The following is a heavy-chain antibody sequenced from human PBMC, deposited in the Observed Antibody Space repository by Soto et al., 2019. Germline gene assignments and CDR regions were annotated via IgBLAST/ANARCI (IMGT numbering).Heavy chain of an antibody. Sequence: QVQLQQWGAGLLKPSETLSLTCAVYGGSFSGYYWSWIRQPPGKGLEWIGEINHSGRTNYNPSLKSRVTLSVDTSKNQCSLKLSSVTAADTAVYYCARFTSSGWYYNWFDPWGQGTLVTVSS. J-gene: IGHJ5*02. CDR3: ARFTSSGWYYNWFDP. D-gene: IGHD6-19*01. CDR2: INHSGRT. V-gene: IGHV4-34*01. CDR1: GGSFSGYY.